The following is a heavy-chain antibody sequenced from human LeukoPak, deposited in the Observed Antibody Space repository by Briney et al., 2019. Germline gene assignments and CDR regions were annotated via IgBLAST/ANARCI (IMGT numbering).Heavy chain of an antibody. CDR2: ISYDGSNK. J-gene: IGHJ4*02. D-gene: IGHD5-12*01. CDR1: GFTFSSYG. Sequence: GGSLRLSCAASGFTFSSYGMHWVRQAPGKGLEWVAVISYDGSNKYYADSVKGRFTISRDNAKNTLYLQMNSLRAEDTAVYYCARGGGYSGYGYWGQGTLVTVSS. CDR3: ARGGGYSGYGY. V-gene: IGHV3-30*03.